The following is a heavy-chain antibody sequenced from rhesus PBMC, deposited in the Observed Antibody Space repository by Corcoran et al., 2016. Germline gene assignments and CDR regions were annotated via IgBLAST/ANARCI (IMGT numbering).Heavy chain of an antibody. D-gene: IGHD4-29*01. J-gene: IGHJ4*01. CDR2: IKPNTGGS. Sequence: QVQLVQSGAEVKKPGSSVNVSCKAVGYTFSDYYMHWARQYPGQGLECVEKIKPNTGGSDKARKYKGRVSMTKDTSTRTADRELSSRRSEGTAVYYGARRRVATVASTYWGQGVLVTVSS. CDR3: ARRRVATVASTY. V-gene: IGHV1-138*01. CDR1: GYTFSDYY.